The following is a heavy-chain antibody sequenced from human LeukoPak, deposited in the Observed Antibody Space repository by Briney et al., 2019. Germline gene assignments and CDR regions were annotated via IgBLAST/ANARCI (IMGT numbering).Heavy chain of an antibody. J-gene: IGHJ4*02. V-gene: IGHV3-20*04. D-gene: IGHD3-10*01. Sequence: GGSLRLSCAASGFTFDDYGMSWVRQAPGKGLEWVSGINWNGGSTGYADSVKGRFTISRDNAKNSLYLQMNSLRAEDTALYYCARVFTMVRGVIDYFDYWGQGTLVTVSS. CDR1: GFTFDDYG. CDR3: ARVFTMVRGVIDYFDY. CDR2: INWNGGST.